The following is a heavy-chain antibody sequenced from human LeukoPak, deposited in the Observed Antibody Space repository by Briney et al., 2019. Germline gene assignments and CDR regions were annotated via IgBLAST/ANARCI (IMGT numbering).Heavy chain of an antibody. V-gene: IGHV4-34*01. J-gene: IGHJ4*02. D-gene: IGHD3-16*01. Sequence: PSETLSLTCAVYGGSFSGSFSSYYWTCIRQTPGKGLEWIGEINHSGSTNYNPSLKSRVTISVDTSNNQFSLKLNSLTAADTAVYYCATFRWGVGFEYWGQGTLATVSS. CDR2: INHSGST. CDR3: ATFRWGVGFEY. CDR1: GGSFSGSFSSYY.